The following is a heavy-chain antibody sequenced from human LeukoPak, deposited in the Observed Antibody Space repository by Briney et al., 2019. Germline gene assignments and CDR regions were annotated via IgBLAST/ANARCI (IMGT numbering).Heavy chain of an antibody. CDR2: IWNDGSNE. V-gene: IGHV3-33*01. CDR1: GFTFSSYG. J-gene: IGHJ4*02. D-gene: IGHD6-13*01. CDR3: ARDREAAADLGY. Sequence: PGGSLRLSCAASGFTFSSYGMHWVRQAPGRGLELVAIIWNDGSNEYYADSVKGRFTISGDNSKNTLYLQMNSLRVEDTAVYYCARDREAAADLGYWGQGTLVTVSS.